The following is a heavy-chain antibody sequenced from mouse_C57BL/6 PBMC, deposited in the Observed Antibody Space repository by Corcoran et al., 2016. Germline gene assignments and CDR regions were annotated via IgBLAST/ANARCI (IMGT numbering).Heavy chain of an antibody. CDR1: GYSITSCYY. Sequence: DVQLQESGPGLVKPSQSLSLTCSVTGYSITSCYYWNWIRQFPGNKLEWMGYISYDGSNNYNPSLKNRISITRDTSKNQFFLKLNSVTTEDTATYYCARVYDGYYYALDYWGQGTSVTVSS. CDR2: ISYDGSN. J-gene: IGHJ4*01. D-gene: IGHD2-3*01. CDR3: ARVYDGYYYALDY. V-gene: IGHV3-6*01.